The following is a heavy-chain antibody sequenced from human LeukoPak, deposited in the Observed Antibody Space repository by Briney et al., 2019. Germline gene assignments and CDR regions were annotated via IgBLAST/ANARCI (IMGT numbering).Heavy chain of an antibody. D-gene: IGHD3-3*01. CDR3: ARDPLGDDFWSGYFYPNYYYYGMDV. Sequence: ASVKVSCKASGYTFTGYYMHWVRQAPGQGLEWMGWINPNSGGTNHAQKFQGRVTMTRDTSISTAYMELSRLRSDDTAVYYCARDPLGDDFWSGYFYPNYYYYGMDVWGQGTTVTVSS. CDR2: INPNSGGT. CDR1: GYTFTGYY. J-gene: IGHJ6*02. V-gene: IGHV1-2*02.